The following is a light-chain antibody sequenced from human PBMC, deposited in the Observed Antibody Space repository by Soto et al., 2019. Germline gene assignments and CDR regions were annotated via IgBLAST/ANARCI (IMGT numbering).Light chain of an antibody. J-gene: IGKJ1*01. CDR3: QYYTRYSGP. CDR2: DAF. CDR1: QSLSGW. V-gene: IGKV1-5*01. Sequence: DVQLTQTPSTLSASIGARVTIPCRASQSLSGWLAWYQQTPGKAPKLLISDAFRLESGVPSRFRGSGSGSDFSLTISSLQPDDIGIYYCQYYTRYSGPFGQGTKVDIK.